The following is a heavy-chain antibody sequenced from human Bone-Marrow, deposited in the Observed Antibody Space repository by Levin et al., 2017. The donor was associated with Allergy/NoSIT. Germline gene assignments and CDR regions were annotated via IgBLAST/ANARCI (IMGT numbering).Heavy chain of an antibody. D-gene: IGHD3-10*01. CDR2: IPRNGKPT. CDR1: GGNGRSEW. V-gene: IGHV3-74*01. CDR3: ARDRFDADSGRNFSGFDP. J-gene: IGHJ5*02. Sequence: GESLKISCAAYGGNGRSEWRHWVRPAPGKGLVWVSRIPRNGKPTSADSVTGRFTICREKGKNTLYLQMNSLTVEDTAVYYCARDRFDADSGRNFSGFDPWGQGTLVTVSS.